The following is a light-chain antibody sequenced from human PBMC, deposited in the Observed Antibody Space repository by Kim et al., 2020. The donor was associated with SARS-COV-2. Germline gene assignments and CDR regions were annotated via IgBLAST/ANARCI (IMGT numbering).Light chain of an antibody. CDR3: QVWDNRIVV. CDR2: KDS. Sequence: SYELTQPLSVSVALGQTASITCGGNNSGRKNVHWYQQKTGQAPVLVIYKDSSRPSGIPERFSGSTSGNKATLTISRAQAGDEADYYCQVWDNRIVVFGGGTQLTVL. CDR1: NSGRKN. V-gene: IGLV3-9*01. J-gene: IGLJ3*02.